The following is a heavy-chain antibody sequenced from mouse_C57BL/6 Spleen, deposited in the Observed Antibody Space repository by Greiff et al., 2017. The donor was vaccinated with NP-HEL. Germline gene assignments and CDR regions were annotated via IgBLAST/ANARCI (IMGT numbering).Heavy chain of an antibody. CDR1: GYAFSSSW. V-gene: IGHV1-82*01. J-gene: IGHJ4*01. CDR2: IYPGDGDT. D-gene: IGHD3-2*02. CDR3: AWDSSGYYAMDY. Sequence: QVQLQQSGPELVKPGASVKISCKASGYAFSSSWMNWVKQRPGKGLEWIGRIYPGDGDTNYNGKFKGKATLTADKSSSTAYMQLSSLTSEDSAVYFCAWDSSGYYAMDYWGQGTSVTVSS.